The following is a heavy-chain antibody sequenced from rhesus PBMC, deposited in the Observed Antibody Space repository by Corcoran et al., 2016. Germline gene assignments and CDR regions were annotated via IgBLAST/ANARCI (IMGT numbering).Heavy chain of an antibody. J-gene: IGHJ4*01. V-gene: IGHV4-76*01. CDR2: IHGMSGST. CDR3: ARGRDVAGFDY. Sequence: QVQLQESGPGVVKPSETLSLTCAVSGGSISSGYDCIWIRQPPGKVLEWIVYIHGMSGSTHYNPSLKKRVTISKDASKNQFSLKLSSVTAADTAVYYCARGRDVAGFDYWGQGVLVTVSS. D-gene: IGHD4-29*01. CDR1: GGSISSGYD.